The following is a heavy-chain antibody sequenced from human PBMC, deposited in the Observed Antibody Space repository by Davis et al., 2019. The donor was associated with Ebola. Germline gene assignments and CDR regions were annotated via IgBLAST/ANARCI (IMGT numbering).Heavy chain of an antibody. J-gene: IGHJ4*02. CDR1: GYSISSGYY. Sequence: SETLSLTCTVSGYSISSGYYWGWIRQPPGKGLEWIGSIYHSGSTYYNPSLKSRVTISVDKSKNQFSLKLSSVTAADTAVYYCARDSPITGTILWGQGTLVTVSS. CDR2: IYHSGST. V-gene: IGHV4-38-2*02. D-gene: IGHD1-7*01. CDR3: ARDSPITGTIL.